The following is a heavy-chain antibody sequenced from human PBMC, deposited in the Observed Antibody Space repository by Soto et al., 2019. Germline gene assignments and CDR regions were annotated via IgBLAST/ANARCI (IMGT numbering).Heavy chain of an antibody. V-gene: IGHV1-18*01. CDR1: GYTFTTYY. CDR3: ARDNPPMGV. CDR2: ISAYNGNT. Sequence: QVQLVQSGAEVKKPGASVKVSCKASGYTFTTYYITWVRQAPGQGLEWMGWISAYNGNTKYAQKLQGRVTMTTDTSTRTAYMELRSLRSGDTAVYYCARDNPPMGVWGQGTTVTVSS. J-gene: IGHJ6*02.